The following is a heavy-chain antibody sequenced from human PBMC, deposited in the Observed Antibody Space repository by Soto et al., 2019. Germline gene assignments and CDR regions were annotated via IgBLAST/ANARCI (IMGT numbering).Heavy chain of an antibody. CDR1: GFTFSNYN. V-gene: IGHV3-21*01. D-gene: IGHD6-19*01. CDR3: ARDQGSGWYPDDFDY. CDR2: ISSSSRYI. J-gene: IGHJ4*02. Sequence: PGGSLRLSCVASGFTFSNYNMNWVRQAPGRGLEWVSSISSSSRYIYYADSVKGRFTISRDNAKNSLYLQINSLRAEDTAVYYCARDQGSGWYPDDFDYWGQGTLVTVSS.